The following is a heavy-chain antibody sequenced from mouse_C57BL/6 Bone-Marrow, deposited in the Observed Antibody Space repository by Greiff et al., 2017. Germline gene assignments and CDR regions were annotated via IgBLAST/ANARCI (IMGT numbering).Heavy chain of an antibody. Sequence: QVQLQQPGAELVMPGASVKLSCKASGYTFTSYWMHWVKQRPRQGLEWIGEIDPSDSYTNYNQKFKGKSTLTVDKSSSTAYMQLSSLTSEDSAVYYCARGAYYFDYWGQGTTLTVSS. J-gene: IGHJ2*01. V-gene: IGHV1-69*01. CDR2: IDPSDSYT. CDR1: GYTFTSYW. CDR3: ARGAYYFDY.